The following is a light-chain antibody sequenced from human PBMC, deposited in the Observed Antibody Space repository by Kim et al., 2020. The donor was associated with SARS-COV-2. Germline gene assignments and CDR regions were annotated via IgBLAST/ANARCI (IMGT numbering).Light chain of an antibody. CDR3: QHDYNLLT. Sequence: PGESVPPSSMPSQSVSSRYLTLYQQKPRHPPRLLIYGASATATGIPARFSGSGSGTDFTLTISSLHPEDFALYYCQHDYNLLTFGGGTKVDIK. V-gene: IGKV3D-7*01. CDR2: GAS. CDR1: QSVSSRY. J-gene: IGKJ4*01.